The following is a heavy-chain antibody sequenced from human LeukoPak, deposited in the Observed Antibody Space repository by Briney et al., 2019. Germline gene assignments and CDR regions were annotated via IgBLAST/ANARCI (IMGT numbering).Heavy chain of an antibody. CDR1: GYSFTTYW. CDR3: ARPRYSSSPSVPDY. Sequence: GESLKISCRGSGYSFTTYWIGWVRQMPGKGLEWMGIIYPGDSDARYSPSFQGQVTMSADKSISTAYLQWSSLKASDTAMYYCARPRYSSSPSVPDYWGQGTLVTVSS. CDR2: IYPGDSDA. D-gene: IGHD6-13*01. J-gene: IGHJ4*02. V-gene: IGHV5-51*01.